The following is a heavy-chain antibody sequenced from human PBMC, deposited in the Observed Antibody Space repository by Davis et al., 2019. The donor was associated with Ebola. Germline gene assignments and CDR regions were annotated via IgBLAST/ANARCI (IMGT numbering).Heavy chain of an antibody. V-gene: IGHV4-59*08. CDR3: ARLDCSGGSCYSGLNY. CDR2: IHYSGST. J-gene: IGHJ4*02. CDR1: GGSISSYY. Sequence: MPSETLSLTCTVSGGSISSYYWSWIRQSPGKGLEWIGYIHYSGSTNYNPSLKSRVTISVDTSKNQFSLKLSSVTAADTAVYYCARLDCSGGSCYSGLNYWGQGTLVTVSS. D-gene: IGHD2-15*01.